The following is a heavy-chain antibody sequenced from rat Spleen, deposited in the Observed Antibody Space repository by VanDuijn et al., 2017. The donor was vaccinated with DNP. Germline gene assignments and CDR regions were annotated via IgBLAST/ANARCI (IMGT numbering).Heavy chain of an antibody. V-gene: IGHV5-22*01. J-gene: IGHJ3*01. CDR1: GFTFSDYY. D-gene: IGHD1-1*01. CDR2: ISYDGGST. CDR3: ARPALSTTVSWCAY. Sequence: EVQLVESGGDLVQPGRSLKLSCAASGFTFSDYYMAWVRQAPKKGLEWVAYISYDGGSTYYGDSVKGRFTIYRDNAKSTLYLQMNSLRSEDMAKYYCARPALSTTVSWCAYWGQGTLVTVSS.